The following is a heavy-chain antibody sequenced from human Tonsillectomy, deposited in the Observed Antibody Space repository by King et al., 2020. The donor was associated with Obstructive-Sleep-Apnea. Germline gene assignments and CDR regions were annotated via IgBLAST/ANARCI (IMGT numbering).Heavy chain of an antibody. CDR2: IHSDGSTT. V-gene: IGHV3-74*01. CDR1: GFTFSRCW. Sequence: VQLVESGGGLVQPGGSLRLSCAASGFTFSRCWMHWVSQAPGKGLVWVSRIHSDGSTTDYADFVKGRFTISRDNAKNTLYLQMNSLRADDTAVYYCVSLHNERRFEYGGQGTLVTVSS. D-gene: IGHD1-1*01. J-gene: IGHJ4*02. CDR3: VSLHNERRFEY.